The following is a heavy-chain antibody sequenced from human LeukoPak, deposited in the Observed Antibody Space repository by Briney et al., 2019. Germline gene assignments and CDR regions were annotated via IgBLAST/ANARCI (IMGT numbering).Heavy chain of an antibody. CDR3: ATLPLRGYSYGSADY. Sequence: ASVKVSCKASGYTFTGYYMHWVRQAPGQGLEWMGWINPNSGGTNYAQKFQGRVTMTRDTSISTAYMELSRLRSDDTAVYYCATLPLRGYSYGSADYWGQGTLVTVSS. J-gene: IGHJ4*02. CDR2: INPNSGGT. CDR1: GYTFTGYY. D-gene: IGHD5-18*01. V-gene: IGHV1-2*02.